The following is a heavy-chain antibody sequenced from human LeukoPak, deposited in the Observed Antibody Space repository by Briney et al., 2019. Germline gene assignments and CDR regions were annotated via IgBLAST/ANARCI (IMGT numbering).Heavy chain of an antibody. CDR3: AKGRQLWEY. V-gene: IGHV3-23*01. D-gene: IGHD3-10*01. CDR1: GFSLTNFA. Sequence: PGGSLRLSCAASGFSLTNFAMSWVRQAPGKGLEWVSLIIGSSGDTFYADSVKGRFTISRDNSKNRLYLQMNSLRAEDTALYYCAKGRQLWEYWGQGTLVTVSS. J-gene: IGHJ4*02. CDR2: IIGSSGDT.